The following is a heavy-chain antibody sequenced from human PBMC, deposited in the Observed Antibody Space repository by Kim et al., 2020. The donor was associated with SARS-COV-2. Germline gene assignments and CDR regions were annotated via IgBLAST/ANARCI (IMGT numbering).Heavy chain of an antibody. D-gene: IGHD5-12*01. CDR2: ISSSSSYI. CDR1: GFTFSSYS. J-gene: IGHJ4*02. Sequence: GGSLRLSCAASGFTFSSYSMNWVRQAPGKGLEWVSSISSSSSYIYYADSVKGRFTISRDNAKNSLYLQMNSLRAEDTAVYYCARGGRLQLQSDYWGQGTLVTVSS. CDR3: ARGGRLQLQSDY. V-gene: IGHV3-21*01.